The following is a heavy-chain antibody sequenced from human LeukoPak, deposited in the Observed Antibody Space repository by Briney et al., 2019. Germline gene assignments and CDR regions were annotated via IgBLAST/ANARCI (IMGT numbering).Heavy chain of an antibody. D-gene: IGHD6-19*01. CDR3: ARVGLAVAGNPFDY. J-gene: IGHJ4*02. V-gene: IGHV1-18*04. CDR2: ISAYNGNT. Sequence: GESLKISCKGSGYSFTSYWIGWARQAPGQGLEWMGWISAYNGNTNYAQKLQGRVTMTTDTSTSTAYMELRSLRSDDTAVYYCARVGLAVAGNPFDYWGQGTLVTVSS. CDR1: GYSFTSYW.